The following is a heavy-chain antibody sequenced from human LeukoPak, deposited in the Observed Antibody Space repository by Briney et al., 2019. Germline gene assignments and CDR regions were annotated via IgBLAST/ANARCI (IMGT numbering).Heavy chain of an antibody. CDR3: ARNDYGSGSYITLFDY. V-gene: IGHV3-66*01. CDR1: GFTVSSNY. Sequence: GGSLRLSCAASGFTVSSNYMSWVRQAPGKGLEWVSVIYSSGSTYYADSVKGRFTISRDNSKNTLYLQMNSLRAEDTAVYYCARNDYGSGSYITLFDYWGQGTLVTVSS. CDR2: IYSSGST. J-gene: IGHJ4*02. D-gene: IGHD3-10*01.